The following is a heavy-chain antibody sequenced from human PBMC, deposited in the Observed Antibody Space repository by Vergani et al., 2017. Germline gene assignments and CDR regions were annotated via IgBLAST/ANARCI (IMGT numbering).Heavy chain of an antibody. CDR2: IDWNDQT. CDR1: GFSLNTYGMH. V-gene: IGHV2-70*04. CDR3: TRTLSDSRSYFIDY. J-gene: IGHJ4*02. D-gene: IGHD3-22*01. Sequence: QVTLKESGPALVKPTQTLTLTCTFSGFSLNTYGMHVTWIRQPPGKALEWLARIDWNDQTYYTTSLRTRITISKDTSKNQVTLTMTNMDPVDTATYYCTRTLSDSRSYFIDYWGQGTLVTVSS.